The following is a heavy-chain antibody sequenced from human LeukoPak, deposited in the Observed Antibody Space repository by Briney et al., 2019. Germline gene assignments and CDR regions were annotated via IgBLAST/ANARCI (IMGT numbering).Heavy chain of an antibody. Sequence: PSETLSLTCTVSGGSISSYYWSWIRQPPGKGLEWIGYIYTSGSTNYNPSLKSRVTISVDTSKNQSSLKLSSVTAADTAVYYCARRGYYYYYMDVWGKGTTVTVSS. V-gene: IGHV4-4*09. CDR3: ARRGYYYYYMDV. D-gene: IGHD3-10*01. CDR1: GGSISSYY. J-gene: IGHJ6*03. CDR2: IYTSGST.